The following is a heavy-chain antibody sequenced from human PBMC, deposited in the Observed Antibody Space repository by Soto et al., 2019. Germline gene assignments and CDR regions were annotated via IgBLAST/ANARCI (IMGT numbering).Heavy chain of an antibody. Sequence: SETLSLTCTVSGGSISSSSYYWVWIRQPPGKGLEWIGTIYYSGSTYYNPSLKSRVTISVDTSKNQFSLKLSSVTAADTAVYYCARLSGSYFALESYYFDYWGQGALVTVSS. CDR1: GGSISSSSYY. CDR3: ARLSGSYFALESYYFDY. J-gene: IGHJ4*02. CDR2: IYYSGST. D-gene: IGHD1-26*01. V-gene: IGHV4-39*07.